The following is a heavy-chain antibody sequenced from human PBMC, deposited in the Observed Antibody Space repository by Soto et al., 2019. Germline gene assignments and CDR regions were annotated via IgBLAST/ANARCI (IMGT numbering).Heavy chain of an antibody. D-gene: IGHD6-6*01. CDR2: VSGYSGHS. V-gene: IGHV1-18*01. J-gene: IGHJ6*02. Sequence: QVHLVQSGAEVKKPGASVKVSCKASNETLTTYGISWVRQAPGQGLEWMGWVSGYSGHSSSAQEFQDRVIMTTDTDTNTAYMELRSLTSDDSAVYFCARDSSSSGYYYGMVVWGQGTTVTVSS. CDR1: NETLTTYG. CDR3: ARDSSSSGYYYGMVV.